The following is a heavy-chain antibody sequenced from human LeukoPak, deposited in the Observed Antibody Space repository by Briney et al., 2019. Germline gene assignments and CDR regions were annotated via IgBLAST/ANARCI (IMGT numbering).Heavy chain of an antibody. CDR1: GFTFRNFW. CDR2: IKQDGSEK. V-gene: IGHV3-7*01. D-gene: IGHD3-22*01. CDR3: ARGPTYYYDSSGYTIFDY. J-gene: IGHJ4*02. Sequence: GGSLRLSCAASGFTFRNFWMSWVRQAPGKGLEWVANIKQDGSEKYYVDSVKGRFTISRDNAKNSLYLQMNSLRAEDTAVYYCARGPTYYYDSSGYTIFDYWGQGTLVTVSS.